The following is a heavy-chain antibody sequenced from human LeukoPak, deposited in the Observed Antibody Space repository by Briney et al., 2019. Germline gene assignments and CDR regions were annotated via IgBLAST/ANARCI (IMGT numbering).Heavy chain of an antibody. CDR1: GCSISSGSIY. Sequence: TLSLTCTVSGCSISSGSIYWSWIRQPAGKGLEWIVHIYTSGSTNYNPSLKSRVTISVYTSKNQFSLKLSSVTAADTAVYYCARGLYCSGGSCYFYFDYWGQGTLVTVS. D-gene: IGHD2-15*01. V-gene: IGHV4-61*09. CDR2: IYTSGST. CDR3: ARGLYCSGGSCYFYFDY. J-gene: IGHJ4*02.